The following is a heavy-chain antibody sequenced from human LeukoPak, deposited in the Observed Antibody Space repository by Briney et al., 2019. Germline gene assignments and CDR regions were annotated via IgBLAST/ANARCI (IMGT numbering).Heavy chain of an antibody. V-gene: IGHV1-18*01. Sequence: AAVKVSSKACGYTFTGFGISWVGQAPGQGREWRGWISAYKGNIKYAQKLRGRVTMTTDTSTRTAYMDLRSVRAEDTAVCYCTRNSGTYESSASILFAYSGQPTPPTVPS. J-gene: IGHJ4*02. D-gene: IGHD3-9*01. CDR1: GYTFTGFG. CDR3: TRNSGTYESSASILFAY. CDR2: ISAYKGNI.